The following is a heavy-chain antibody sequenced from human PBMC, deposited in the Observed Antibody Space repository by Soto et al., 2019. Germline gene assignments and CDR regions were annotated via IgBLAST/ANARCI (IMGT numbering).Heavy chain of an antibody. Sequence: GGSLRLSCGAPGVTFKDYGMDWVRQAPGKGLEWVAVISYDGKQTDYADSVKGRFTISKDKSKRTLFLQMNILRVDDTAVYYCARDGWGSNWYFDLWGRGTLVTVSS. CDR2: ISYDGKQT. J-gene: IGHJ2*01. CDR3: ARDGWGSNWYFDL. D-gene: IGHD3-16*01. V-gene: IGHV3-30*03. CDR1: GVTFKDYG.